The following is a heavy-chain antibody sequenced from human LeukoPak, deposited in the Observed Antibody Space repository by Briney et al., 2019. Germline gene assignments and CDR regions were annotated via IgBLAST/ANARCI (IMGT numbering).Heavy chain of an antibody. CDR3: AKSLAVPGSPDY. Sequence: GGSLRLSCAASGFTFTNSGMTWVRQAPGKGLEWVSTVSGSGGNTYYADSVKGRFTIARDNSENTLYLQMNSLRAQDTAVYYCAKSLAVPGSPDYWGQRTLVTVSS. J-gene: IGHJ4*02. CDR2: VSGSGGNT. CDR1: GFTFTNSG. D-gene: IGHD6-19*01. V-gene: IGHV3-23*01.